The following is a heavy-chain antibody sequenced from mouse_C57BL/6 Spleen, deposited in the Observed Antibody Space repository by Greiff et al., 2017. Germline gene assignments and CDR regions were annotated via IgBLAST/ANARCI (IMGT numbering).Heavy chain of an antibody. CDR2: INPNYGTT. D-gene: IGHD4-1*02. CDR1: GYSFTDYN. CDR3: ARCQLGRDYFDY. V-gene: IGHV1-39*01. Sequence: EVKLQESGPELVKPGASVKISCKASGYSFTDYNMNWVKQSNGKSLEWIGVINPNYGTTSYNQKFKGKATLTVDQSSSTSYMQLNSLTSEDSAVYYCARCQLGRDYFDYWGQGTTLTVSS. J-gene: IGHJ2*01.